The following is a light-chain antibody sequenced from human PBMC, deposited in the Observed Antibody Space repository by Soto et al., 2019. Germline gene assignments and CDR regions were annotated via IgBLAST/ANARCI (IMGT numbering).Light chain of an antibody. CDR3: AAWDDSLNGRV. V-gene: IGLV1-44*01. Sequence: QSVLTQPPSASGTPGQRVTISCSGSNSNIGSNTVNWYQQLPGTAPKLLIYYDNLRPSGVPDRISGSKSGTSASLALSGLQSDDEADYYCAAWDDSLNGRVFGTGTKLTVL. CDR2: YDN. J-gene: IGLJ1*01. CDR1: NSNIGSNT.